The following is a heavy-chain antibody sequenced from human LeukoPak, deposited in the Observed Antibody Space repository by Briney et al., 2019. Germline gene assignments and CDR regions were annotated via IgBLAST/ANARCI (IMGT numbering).Heavy chain of an antibody. D-gene: IGHD6-6*01. Sequence: GASVKVSCKASGGTFSSYAISWVRQAPGQGLEWMGGIIPIFGTANYAQKFQGRVTITAGESTSTAYMELSSLRSEDTAVYYCARAAYSSSYAAGYWGQGTLVTVSS. CDR3: ARAAYSSSYAAGY. J-gene: IGHJ4*02. CDR1: GGTFSSYA. V-gene: IGHV1-69*13. CDR2: IIPIFGTA.